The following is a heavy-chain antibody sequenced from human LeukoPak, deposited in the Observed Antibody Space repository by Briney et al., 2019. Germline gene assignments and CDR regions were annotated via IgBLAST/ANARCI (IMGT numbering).Heavy chain of an antibody. Sequence: PSETLSLTCSVHGLSFSGYHWNWIRQSPVSGLEWIGEINDRGLTNYNPSLTSRVTISVDLSRKHFSLKMTSVTAADTAVYYCARDPTTVFGVPYYFDFWGQATQVTVSS. V-gene: IGHV4-34*01. D-gene: IGHD2-8*01. CDR1: GLSFSGYH. CDR3: ARDPTTVFGVPYYFDF. J-gene: IGHJ4*02. CDR2: INDRGLT.